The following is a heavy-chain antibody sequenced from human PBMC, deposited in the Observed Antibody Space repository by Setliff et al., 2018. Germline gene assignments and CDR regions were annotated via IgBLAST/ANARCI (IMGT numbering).Heavy chain of an antibody. CDR2: IYTSWST. J-gene: IGHJ6*03. Sequence: SETLSLTCTVSGDSISSRRNYWGWFRQPAGKELEWIGQIYTSWSTNYNTSLKSRVTISLDTSKNQFSLSLTSVTAEDTAVYYCARMSGFQYIDVWDKGTTVTAP. CDR3: ARMSGFQYIDV. CDR1: GDSISSRRNY. D-gene: IGHD3-3*01. V-gene: IGHV4-61*09.